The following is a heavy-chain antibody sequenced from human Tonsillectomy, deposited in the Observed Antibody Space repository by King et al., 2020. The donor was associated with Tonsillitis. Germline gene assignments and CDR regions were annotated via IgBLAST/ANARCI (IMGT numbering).Heavy chain of an antibody. CDR1: GGTFSSYA. J-gene: IGHJ4*02. CDR3: AVGDDDVWGGYRYSGGY. V-gene: IGHV1-69*01. CDR2: IIPIFGTP. Sequence: VQLVQSGAEVKKPGSSVKVSCKASGGTFSSYAISWVRQAPGQGLEWMGGIIPIFGTPNYAQKFQGRVTIIAAGSTSTTYMALRSLRSEETAVYYCAVGDDDVWGGYRYSGGYWGQGTLVIVSS. D-gene: IGHD3-16*02.